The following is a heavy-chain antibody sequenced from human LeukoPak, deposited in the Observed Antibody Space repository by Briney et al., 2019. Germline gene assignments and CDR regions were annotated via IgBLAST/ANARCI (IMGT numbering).Heavy chain of an antibody. CDR3: AKSGNLAAAGTWDY. V-gene: IGHV3-11*01. D-gene: IGHD6-13*01. Sequence: GGSLRLSCAASGFTFSDYYMSWIRQAPGKGLEWVSYISESGSDLYYADSVEGRFTISRDNSKNTLYLQMNSLRAEDTAVYYCAKSGNLAAAGTWDYWGQGTLVTVSS. J-gene: IGHJ4*02. CDR1: GFTFSDYY. CDR2: ISESGSDL.